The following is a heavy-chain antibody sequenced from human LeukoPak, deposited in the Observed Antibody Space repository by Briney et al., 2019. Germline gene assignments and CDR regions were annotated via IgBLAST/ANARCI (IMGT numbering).Heavy chain of an antibody. CDR3: ARDGIGELLGPYDY. D-gene: IGHD3-10*01. CDR1: GFTFSSYA. Sequence: PGRSLRLSCAASGFTFSSYAMHWVRQAPGKGLEWVAVILYDGSNKYYADSVKGRFTISTDNSKNTLYLQMNSLRAEDTAVYYCARDGIGELLGPYDYWGQGTLVTVSS. V-gene: IGHV3-30*04. J-gene: IGHJ4*02. CDR2: ILYDGSNK.